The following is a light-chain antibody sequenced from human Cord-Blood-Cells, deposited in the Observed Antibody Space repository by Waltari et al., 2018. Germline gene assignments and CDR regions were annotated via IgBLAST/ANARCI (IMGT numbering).Light chain of an antibody. CDR1: QSLSDSDDGNTY. Sequence: DIVMTQTQLSLPVTPGEPASNSCRSSQSLSDSDDGNTYLDWYLQKPGQSPQLLIYTLSSRASGVPDRLCGSSAGTNFTLKISRVVAEDVGVDYCRQRKEFPWTFGQGTKVEIK. CDR3: RQRKEFPWT. J-gene: IGKJ1*01. CDR2: TLS. V-gene: IGKV2-40*01.